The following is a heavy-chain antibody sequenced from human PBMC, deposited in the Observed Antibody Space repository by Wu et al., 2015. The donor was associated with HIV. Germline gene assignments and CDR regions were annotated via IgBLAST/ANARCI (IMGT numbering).Heavy chain of an antibody. CDR1: GYIFTAYY. J-gene: IGHJ4*02. D-gene: IGHD1-1*01. V-gene: IGHV1-2*02. CDR3: TRDAPPVTTEFDY. Sequence: QVQLVQSGAEVKRPGASVKVSCKTSGYIFTAYYIHWVRQAPGHGLEWMGWINPASGSTIYSEHFEGRLTVTSDTSVNTVYMELDTLIPGDTAVYYCTRDAPPVTTEFDYWGQGTLVTVSS. CDR2: INPASGST.